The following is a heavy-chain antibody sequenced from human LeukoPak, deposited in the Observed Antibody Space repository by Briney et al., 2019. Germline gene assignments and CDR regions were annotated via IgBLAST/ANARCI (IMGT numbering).Heavy chain of an antibody. CDR3: ARDSGESGAPVSFNWFDP. CDR2: THYSGS. CDR1: GGSISSHY. D-gene: IGHD3-10*01. Sequence: KPSETLSLTCTVSGGSISSHYWSWIRQPPGKGLEWIGYTHYSGSKYNPSLKSRVTMSVDTSKNQFSLKLTSVIAADTAVYYCARDSGESGAPVSFNWFDPWGQGTLVSVSS. J-gene: IGHJ5*02. V-gene: IGHV4-59*11.